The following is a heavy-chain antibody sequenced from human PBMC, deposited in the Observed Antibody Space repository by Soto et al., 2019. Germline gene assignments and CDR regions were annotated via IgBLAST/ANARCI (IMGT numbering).Heavy chain of an antibody. CDR1: GGSISSSSYY. CDR3: AITSRLWSN. Sequence: SETLSLTCTVSGGSISSSSYYWGWIRQPPGKGLEWIGSIYYSGSTYYNPSLKSRVTISVDTSKNQFSLKLSSVTAADTAVYYCAITSRLWSNWGQGTLVTSPQ. J-gene: IGHJ4*02. D-gene: IGHD5-18*01. V-gene: IGHV4-39*01. CDR2: IYYSGST.